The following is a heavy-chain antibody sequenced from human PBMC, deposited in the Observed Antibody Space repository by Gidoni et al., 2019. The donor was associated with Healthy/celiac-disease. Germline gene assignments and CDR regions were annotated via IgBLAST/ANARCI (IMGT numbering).Heavy chain of an antibody. D-gene: IGHD1-26*01. V-gene: IGHV3-30*18. Sequence: QVPLVESGGGVVQTGRSLRLSCAASGFPFSSYGRHWVRQAPGKVLEWVAVISYDGSNKYYADSVKGRFTISRDNSKNTLYLQMNSLRAEDTAVYYCAKDEWELLNYFDYWGQGTLVTVSS. CDR3: AKDEWELLNYFDY. CDR2: ISYDGSNK. CDR1: GFPFSSYG. J-gene: IGHJ4*02.